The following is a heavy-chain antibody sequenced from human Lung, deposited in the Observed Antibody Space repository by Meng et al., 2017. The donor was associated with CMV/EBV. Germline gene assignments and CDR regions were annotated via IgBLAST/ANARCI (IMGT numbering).Heavy chain of an antibody. CDR3: ARQLGLFDY. J-gene: IGHJ4*02. V-gene: IGHV3-23*01. CDR2: ISGSGGST. CDR1: GFTFRDYS. Sequence: GEXXKISCTTSGFTFRDYSLGWVRQAPGKGLEWVSAISGSGGSTYYADSVKGRFTISRDNSKNTLYLQMNSLRAEDTAVYYCARQLGLFDYWGQGTLVTVSS. D-gene: IGHD6-6*01.